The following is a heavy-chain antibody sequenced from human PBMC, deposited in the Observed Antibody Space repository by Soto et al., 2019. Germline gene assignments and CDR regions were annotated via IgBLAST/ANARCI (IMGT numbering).Heavy chain of an antibody. J-gene: IGHJ4*02. CDR2: IFYSGTT. Sequence: SETLSLTCTVSGASVSSGTYYWSWIRQPPGKGLEWIGYIFYSGTTNYNPSLKSRVTLSVDTSKNQFSLKLTSVTAADTAVYYCARDHVATAGTLDFWGQGTLVTVSS. V-gene: IGHV4-61*01. D-gene: IGHD6-13*01. CDR1: GASVSSGTYY. CDR3: ARDHVATAGTLDF.